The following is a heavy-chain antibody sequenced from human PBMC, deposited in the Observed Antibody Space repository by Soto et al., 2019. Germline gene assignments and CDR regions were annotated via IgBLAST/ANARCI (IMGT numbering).Heavy chain of an antibody. V-gene: IGHV3-30-3*01. CDR1: GFIFSNSA. CDR2: ISYDGNNK. J-gene: IGHJ4*02. D-gene: IGHD3-22*01. Sequence: PGGSLRLSCAGSGFIFSNSAFHWVRQAPGKGLEWVTLISYDGNNKYYADSVKGRFTISRDNSKNTLYLQMNSLRVDDTAVYYCAREVASYDCSGSFDYWGQGALVTVSS. CDR3: AREVASYDCSGSFDY.